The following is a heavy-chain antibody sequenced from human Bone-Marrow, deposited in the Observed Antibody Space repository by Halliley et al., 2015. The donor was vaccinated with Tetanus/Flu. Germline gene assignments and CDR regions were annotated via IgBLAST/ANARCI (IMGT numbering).Heavy chain of an antibody. J-gene: IGHJ4*02. CDR3: ARDPYSYDSREPDY. CDR2: IWHDGSNR. V-gene: IGHV3-33*01. D-gene: IGHD3-22*01. Sequence: VAVIWHDGSNRYYADSVEGRYIISRDNPKNTLYLQMDSLRTEDTAVYYCARDPYSYDSREPDYWGQGTLVTVSS.